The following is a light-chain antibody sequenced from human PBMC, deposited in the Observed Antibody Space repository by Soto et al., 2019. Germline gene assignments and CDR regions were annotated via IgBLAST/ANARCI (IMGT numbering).Light chain of an antibody. CDR1: QSVSSN. Sequence: EIVMTQSPATLSVSPGERATLSCRASQSVSSNLAWYQQKPGQAPRHLIYGASTRATGIPARFSGSGSGTEFTLTISSLQSEDFAFYYCQQYNNWPLTFGGGTKVEIK. V-gene: IGKV3-15*01. J-gene: IGKJ4*01. CDR3: QQYNNWPLT. CDR2: GAS.